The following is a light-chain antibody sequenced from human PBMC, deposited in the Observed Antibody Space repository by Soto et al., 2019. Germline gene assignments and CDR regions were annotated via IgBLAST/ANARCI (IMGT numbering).Light chain of an antibody. CDR1: SSDVGSYNY. CDR2: EVS. J-gene: IGLJ1*01. CDR3: SSYTTSSTYV. Sequence: QSALTQPASVSGSPGQSITISCTGTSSDVGSYNYVSWYQQHPGEAPKLMIYEVSYRPSGVSDRFSGSKSGNTASLTISGLQAEDEADYYCSSYTTSSTYVFGTGTKVTVL. V-gene: IGLV2-14*01.